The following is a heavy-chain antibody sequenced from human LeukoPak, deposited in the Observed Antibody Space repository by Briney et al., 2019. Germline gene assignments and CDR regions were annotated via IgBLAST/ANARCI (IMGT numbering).Heavy chain of an antibody. CDR2: INPKSGGT. J-gene: IGHJ5*02. CDR1: GYTFTSYG. V-gene: IGHV1-2*02. CDR3: AKDYSVELGFDP. D-gene: IGHD1-7*01. Sequence: ASVKVSCKASGYTFTSYGTSWVRQAPGQGLEWMGWINPKSGGTYYAQEFQGRVTLTRDTSISTVYMELSRLRSDDTAVYYCAKDYSVELGFDPWGQGTLVTVSS.